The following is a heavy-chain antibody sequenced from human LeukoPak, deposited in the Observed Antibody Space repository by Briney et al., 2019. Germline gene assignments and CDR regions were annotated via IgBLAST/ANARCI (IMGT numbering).Heavy chain of an antibody. V-gene: IGHV4-39*07. D-gene: IGHD6-19*01. CDR1: GDSSSSSIYY. CDR3: AREYTLYRSGWFLDY. J-gene: IGHJ4*02. Sequence: PSETLSLTCAVSGDSSSSSIYYWGWIRRPPGKGLEWIGSIDYSGSTYYNPSLKSRATISIDTSKNQFSLKLSSVTAADTAVYYCAREYTLYRSGWFLDYWGQGTVVTVSS. CDR2: IDYSGST.